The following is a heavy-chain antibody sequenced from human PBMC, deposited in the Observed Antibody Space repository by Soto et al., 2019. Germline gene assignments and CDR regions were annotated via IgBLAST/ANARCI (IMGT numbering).Heavy chain of an antibody. D-gene: IGHD3-22*01. V-gene: IGHV4-38-2*01. CDR2: IYHSGST. J-gene: IGHJ4*02. CDR1: GYSISSGYY. CDR3: ARVGYYYDSSGYLYYFDY. Sequence: PSETLSLTCAVSGYSISSGYYWGWIRQPPGKGLEWIGSIYHSGSTYYNPSLKSRVTISVDTSKNQFSLKLSSVTAADTAVYYCARVGYYYDSSGYLYYFDYWGQGTLVTVSS.